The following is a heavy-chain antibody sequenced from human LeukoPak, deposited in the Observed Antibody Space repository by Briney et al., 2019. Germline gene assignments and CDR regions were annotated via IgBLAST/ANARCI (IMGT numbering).Heavy chain of an antibody. CDR2: IYPGDSDT. CDR1: GYSFTSYW. V-gene: IGHV5-51*01. J-gene: IGHJ6*02. D-gene: IGHD3-10*01. Sequence: GESLKISCKGSGYSFTSYWIGWVRPLSGKGLEWMGIIYPGDSDTRYSPSFQGQVTISADKSISTAYLQWSSLKASDSAMYYCARLLGSGNHGMDVWGQGTTVTVSS. CDR3: ARLLGSGNHGMDV.